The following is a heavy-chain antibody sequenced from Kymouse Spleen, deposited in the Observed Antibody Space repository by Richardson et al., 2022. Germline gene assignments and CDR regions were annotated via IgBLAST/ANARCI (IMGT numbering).Heavy chain of an antibody. V-gene: IGHV3-23*04. D-gene: IGHD4-11,IGHD4-11*01. J-gene: IGHJ6*02. CDR1: GFTFSSYA. Sequence: EVQLVESGGGLVQPGGSLRLSCAASGFTFSSYAMSWVRQAPGKGLEWVSAISGSGGSTYYADSVKGRFTISRDNSKNTLYLQMNSLRAEDTAVYYCAKDYSNSYYYYYGMDVWGQGTTVTVSS. CDR2: ISGSGGST. CDR3: AKDYSNSYYYYYGMDV.